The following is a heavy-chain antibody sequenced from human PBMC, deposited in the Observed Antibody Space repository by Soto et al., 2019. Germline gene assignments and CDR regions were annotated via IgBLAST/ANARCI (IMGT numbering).Heavy chain of an antibody. Sequence: QVQLQESGPGLVKPSQTLSLTCTVSGGSISSGGYYWSWIRQHPGKGLEWIGYIYYSGSTYYNPSLKSRVTISVDTSKNQFSLKLSSVTAADTAVYYCASQRAYYDFWSGQPPSMDVWGQGTTVTVSS. V-gene: IGHV4-31*03. D-gene: IGHD3-3*01. CDR2: IYYSGST. CDR1: GGSISSGGYY. J-gene: IGHJ6*02. CDR3: ASQRAYYDFWSGQPPSMDV.